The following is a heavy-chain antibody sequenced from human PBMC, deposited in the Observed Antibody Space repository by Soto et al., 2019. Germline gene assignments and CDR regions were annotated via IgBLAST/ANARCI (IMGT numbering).Heavy chain of an antibody. J-gene: IGHJ6*02. Sequence: QVQLVQSGAEEKKPGASVKVSCKASGYTFTSYAIHWVRQAPGQRLEWMGWINAGNGNTKYSQKFQGRVTITRDTSARPANMDLRSLRSEDTAVYYCAGSRTQREPYGMEAWGQGTTVTVSS. CDR1: GYTFTSYA. D-gene: IGHD1-1*01. CDR3: AGSRTQREPYGMEA. CDR2: INAGNGNT. V-gene: IGHV1-3*05.